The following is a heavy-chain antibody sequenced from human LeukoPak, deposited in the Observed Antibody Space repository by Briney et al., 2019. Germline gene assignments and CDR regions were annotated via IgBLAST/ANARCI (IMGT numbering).Heavy chain of an antibody. V-gene: IGHV3-23*01. CDR1: GFTFSSYA. D-gene: IGHD1-1*01. Sequence: GGSLRLSCAASGFTFSSYAMSWVRQAPAKGLEWVSAISCSGGSTYYADSVKGRFTISRDNSKNTLYLQMNSLRAEDTAVYYCAKWQLYRFDPWGQGTLVTVSS. J-gene: IGHJ5*02. CDR3: AKWQLYRFDP. CDR2: ISCSGGST.